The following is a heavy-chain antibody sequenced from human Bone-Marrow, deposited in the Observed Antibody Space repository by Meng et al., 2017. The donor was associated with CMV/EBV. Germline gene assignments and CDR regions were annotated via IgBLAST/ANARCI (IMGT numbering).Heavy chain of an antibody. D-gene: IGHD3-10*01. CDR2: ISYDGSNK. Sequence: GESLKISCAASGFTFSSYAMHWVRQAPGKGLEWVAVISYDGSNKYYADSVKGRFTISRDNSKNTLYLQMNSLRAEDTAVYYCAIPDGDYYGSGSYNNYWGQGTLVTGSS. CDR1: GFTFSSYA. J-gene: IGHJ4*02. V-gene: IGHV3-30*04. CDR3: AIPDGDYYGSGSYNNY.